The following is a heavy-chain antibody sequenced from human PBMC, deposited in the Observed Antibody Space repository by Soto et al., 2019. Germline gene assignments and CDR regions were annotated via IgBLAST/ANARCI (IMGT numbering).Heavy chain of an antibody. V-gene: IGHV3-53*04. D-gene: IGHD3-22*01. Sequence: GGSLRLSCAASGFTVSSNYMSWVRQAPGKGLEWVSVIYSDGNTYYADSVKGRFTISRHNSKNTLYLQMNSLRAEDTAVYYCARDPYYDSRGYLAYNGMDVWGQGTTVTV. CDR1: GFTVSSNY. CDR3: ARDPYYDSRGYLAYNGMDV. CDR2: IYSDGNT. J-gene: IGHJ6*02.